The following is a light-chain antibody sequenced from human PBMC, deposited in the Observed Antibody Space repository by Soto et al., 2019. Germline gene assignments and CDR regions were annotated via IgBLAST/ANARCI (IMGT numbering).Light chain of an antibody. V-gene: IGLV2-14*01. CDR2: EVD. Sequence: QSALTQPASVSGSPGQSITISCTGTSSDVGDYNFVSWYQHHPGKAPKLIIYEVDARPSGVSDRFSGSRSGNTASLTISGLQAEDEADYFCISYANSNTRLWVFGGGTKLTVL. CDR1: SSDVGDYNF. J-gene: IGLJ3*02. CDR3: ISYANSNTRLWV.